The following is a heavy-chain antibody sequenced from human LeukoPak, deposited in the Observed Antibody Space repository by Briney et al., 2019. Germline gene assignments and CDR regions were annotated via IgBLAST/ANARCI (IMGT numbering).Heavy chain of an antibody. Sequence: WGYLRLYGAASGFTFSTYSMNWVRQAPGKGLEWVSYISSRGDIYYADSVKGRFTISRDNAKNSLYLQRNSLRVEDTAVYYCARDGGWYGGGNFDYWGQGTLVTVSS. J-gene: IGHJ4*02. V-gene: IGHV3-21*05. D-gene: IGHD6-19*01. CDR2: ISSRGDI. CDR1: GFTFSTYS. CDR3: ARDGGWYGGGNFDY.